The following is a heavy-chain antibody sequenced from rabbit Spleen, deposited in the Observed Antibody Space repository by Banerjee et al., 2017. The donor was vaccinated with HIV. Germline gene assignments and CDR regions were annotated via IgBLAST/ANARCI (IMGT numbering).Heavy chain of an antibody. J-gene: IGHJ3*01. V-gene: IGHV1S45*01. CDR3: VRDPVSDWYPFDL. Sequence: QEQLEESGGDLVKPEGSLTLTCTASGFTLSSYWICWVRQAPGKGLEWIACIYTGSSGATVYANWAKGRFTISKTSSTTVTLQMTSLTAADTATYFCVRDPVSDWYPFDLWGQGTLVTVS. CDR2: IYTGSSGAT. CDR1: GFTLSSYW. D-gene: IGHD2-1*01.